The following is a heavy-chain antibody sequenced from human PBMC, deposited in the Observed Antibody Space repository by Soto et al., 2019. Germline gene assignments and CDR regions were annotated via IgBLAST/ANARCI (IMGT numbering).Heavy chain of an antibody. V-gene: IGHV4-59*01. CDR3: AREHYYGSGSYFDY. Sequence: PSETLSLTCTVSGGSISSYYWSWIRQPPGKGLEWIGYIYYSGSTNYNPSLKSRVTISVDTSKNQFSLKLSSVTAADTAVYYCAREHYYGSGSYFDYWGQGTLVTVSS. CDR2: IYYSGST. D-gene: IGHD3-10*01. CDR1: GGSISSYY. J-gene: IGHJ4*02.